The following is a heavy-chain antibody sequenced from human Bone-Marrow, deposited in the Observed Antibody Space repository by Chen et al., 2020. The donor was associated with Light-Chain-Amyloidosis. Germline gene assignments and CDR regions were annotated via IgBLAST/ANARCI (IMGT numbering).Heavy chain of an antibody. D-gene: IGHD5-12*01. Sequence: EVQLEHSGPEVKKPGESLKISCKGSGYTFPNYWIGWGRQMPGKGLEWMGVIYPDDSDARYSPSVEGQVTISADKSITTAYLQWRSLKPSDTAMYYCARRRDGYNFDYWGQGTLVTVSS. V-gene: IGHV5-51*01. J-gene: IGHJ4*02. CDR2: IYPDDSDA. CDR3: ARRRDGYNFDY. CDR1: GYTFPNYW.